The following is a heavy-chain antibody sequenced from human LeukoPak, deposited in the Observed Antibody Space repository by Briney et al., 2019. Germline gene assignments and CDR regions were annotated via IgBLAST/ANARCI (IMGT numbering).Heavy chain of an antibody. D-gene: IGHD6-19*01. Sequence: GGSLRLSCAASGFTFSSYSMNWVRQAPGKGLEWVSYISSSTIIYYADSVKGRFTISRDNAKNSLYLQMNSLRDEDTAVYYCARWFTSGRGFFDYWGQGILVTVSS. V-gene: IGHV3-48*02. CDR2: ISSSTII. CDR3: ARWFTSGRGFFDY. CDR1: GFTFSSYS. J-gene: IGHJ4*02.